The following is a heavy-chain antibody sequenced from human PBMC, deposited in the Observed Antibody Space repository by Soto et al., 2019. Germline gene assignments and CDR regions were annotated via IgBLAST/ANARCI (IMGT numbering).Heavy chain of an antibody. CDR3: ARFPGSGPVAAQDYVMDV. CDR2: IIPIFGTA. V-gene: IGHV1-69*13. D-gene: IGHD2-15*01. J-gene: IGHJ6*02. Sequence: SVKGSCKASGGTFSSYAISWVRQAPGQVLEWMGGIIPIFGTAKYAQKFQGRVTITADESTSTAYMELSSLRYEDKAVYYCARFPGSGPVAAQDYVMDVWGQGTTVTVYS. CDR1: GGTFSSYA.